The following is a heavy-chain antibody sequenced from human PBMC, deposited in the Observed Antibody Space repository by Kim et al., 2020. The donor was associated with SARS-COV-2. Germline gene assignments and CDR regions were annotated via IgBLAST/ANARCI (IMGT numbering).Heavy chain of an antibody. Sequence: SVKVSCKASGGTFSSYAISGVRQAPGQGLEWMGGIIPIFGTANYAQKFQGRVTISADESTSTAYMELSSLRSEDSAVYYCARDRPRFDIVLVPAAIVGGMDVWGQGTTVTVSS. J-gene: IGHJ6*02. CDR3: ARDRPRFDIVLVPAAIVGGMDV. CDR2: IIPIFGTA. CDR1: GGTFSSYA. D-gene: IGHD2-2*02. V-gene: IGHV1-69*13.